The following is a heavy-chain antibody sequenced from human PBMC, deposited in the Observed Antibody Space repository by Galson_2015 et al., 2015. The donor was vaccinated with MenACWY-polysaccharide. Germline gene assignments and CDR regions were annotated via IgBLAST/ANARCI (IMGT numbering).Heavy chain of an antibody. J-gene: IGHJ4*02. D-gene: IGHD3-10*01. CDR2: IHHSGIT. V-gene: IGHV4-34*01. CDR3: ARGRGKKQLPFDY. Sequence: TLSLTCTVSGGSFSGHYWSWIRQSPGKGLEWIAEIHHSGITNYNPSLKSRLTISEDTSKNQFSLMLRSVTATDTAVYFCARGRGKKQLPFDYWGQGTLVTVSS. CDR1: GGSFSGHY.